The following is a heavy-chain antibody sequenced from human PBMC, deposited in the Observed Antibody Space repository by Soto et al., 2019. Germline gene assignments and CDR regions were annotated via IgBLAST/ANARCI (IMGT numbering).Heavy chain of an antibody. CDR3: ASDSSSFDY. Sequence: GGSLRLSCAASGFTFSSYGMHWVRQAPGKGLEWVAVIWYDGSNKYYADSVKGRFTISRDNSKNTLYLQMNSLRVEDTAVYYCASDSSSFDYWGQGTLVTVSS. CDR1: GFTFSSYG. V-gene: IGHV3-33*01. CDR2: IWYDGSNK. D-gene: IGHD6-13*01. J-gene: IGHJ4*02.